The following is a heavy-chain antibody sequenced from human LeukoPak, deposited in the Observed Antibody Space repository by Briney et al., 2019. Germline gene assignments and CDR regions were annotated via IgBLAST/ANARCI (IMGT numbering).Heavy chain of an antibody. CDR3: ARGTATGGRLDY. CDR1: GFTFDVYA. J-gene: IGHJ4*02. D-gene: IGHD5-24*01. Sequence: GGSLRLSCAASGFTFDVYAMHWVRLVPGKGLEWVSGISWNSAYIGYADSVRGRITLSRDNAKNSLYLQMNSLRPEDMALYYCARGTATGGRLDYWGLGTLVTVSS. V-gene: IGHV3-9*03. CDR2: ISWNSAYI.